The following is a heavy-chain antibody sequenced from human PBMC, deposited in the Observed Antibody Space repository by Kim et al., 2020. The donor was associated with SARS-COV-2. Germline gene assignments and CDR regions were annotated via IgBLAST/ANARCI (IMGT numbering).Heavy chain of an antibody. D-gene: IGHD3-16*01. CDR2: IIPILGIA. CDR3: ARETNQYDYVWGEDY. Sequence: VKVSCKASGGTFSSYAISWVRQAPGQGLEWMGRIIPILGIANYAQKFQGRVTITADKSTSTAYMELSSLRSEDTAVYYFARETNQYDYVWGEDYWGQGTL. CDR1: GGTFSSYA. J-gene: IGHJ4*02. V-gene: IGHV1-69*04.